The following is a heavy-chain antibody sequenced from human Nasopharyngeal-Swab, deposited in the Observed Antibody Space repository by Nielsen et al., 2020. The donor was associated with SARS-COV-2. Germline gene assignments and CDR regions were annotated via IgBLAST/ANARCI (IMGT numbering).Heavy chain of an antibody. CDR3: AKCSSTYCYTKYYMDV. D-gene: IGHD2-2*02. J-gene: IGHJ6*03. CDR1: EFTFSSSG. CDR2: ISYDGSHK. Sequence: SLKISCAASEFTFSSSGMHWVRQEPGKGLEWGAVISYDGSHKYYADSVKGRFTMSRDNSKDTLYLQMNSLRAEDTAVYYCAKCSSTYCYTKYYMDVWGKGTTVTVSS. V-gene: IGHV3-30*18.